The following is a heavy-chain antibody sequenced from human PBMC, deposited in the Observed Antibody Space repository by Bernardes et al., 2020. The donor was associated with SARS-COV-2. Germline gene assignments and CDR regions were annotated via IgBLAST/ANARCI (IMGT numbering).Heavy chain of an antibody. Sequence: GGSLRLSCAASGLTFSSFWTHWVRQVPGKGLVWVSRINADGTITDYADSVKGRFTISRDNAKNTLFLHMNSLRAEDTAVYYCARDVVGKEDFWGQGTLVTVSS. D-gene: IGHD6-6*01. J-gene: IGHJ4*02. V-gene: IGHV3-74*01. CDR3: ARDVVGKEDF. CDR1: GLTFSSFW. CDR2: INADGTIT.